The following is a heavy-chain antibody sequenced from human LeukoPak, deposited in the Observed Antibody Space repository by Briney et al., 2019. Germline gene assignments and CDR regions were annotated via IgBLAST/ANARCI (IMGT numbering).Heavy chain of an antibody. D-gene: IGHD6-6*01. Sequence: GESLKISCKGSGYSFTNYWISWVRQMPGKGLEWMGTIDPSDSYTNYSPSFQGHVTISADKSIGTAYLQWSSLKASDTAMYYCARAYSRSRFDYWGQGTLVTVSS. CDR1: GYSFTNYW. CDR3: ARAYSRSRFDY. V-gene: IGHV5-10-1*01. CDR2: IDPSDSYT. J-gene: IGHJ4*02.